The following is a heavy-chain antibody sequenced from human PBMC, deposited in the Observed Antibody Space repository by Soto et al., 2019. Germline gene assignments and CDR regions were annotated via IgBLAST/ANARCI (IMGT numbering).Heavy chain of an antibody. D-gene: IGHD5-18*01. CDR1: GYSLTGYH. J-gene: IGHJ4*02. CDR3: ASIVVDTAMAGPPTSDY. V-gene: IGHV1-18*04. Sequence: VSVKVSRKASGYSLTGYHIHWLRLAHGQGLEWMGWINPYNGNTNYAQKFQGRVTMTRDTSMSTAYMELRSLRSDDTAVYYCASIVVDTAMAGPPTSDYWGQGTLVTVSS. CDR2: INPYNGNT.